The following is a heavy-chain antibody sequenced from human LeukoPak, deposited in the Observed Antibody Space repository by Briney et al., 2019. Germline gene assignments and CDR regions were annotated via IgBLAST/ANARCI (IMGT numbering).Heavy chain of an antibody. CDR1: GASISSGTYS. Sequence: PSETLSLTCTVSGASISSGTYSWSWLRQPPGAGLEWIGYIYHTGSTYYNPSLKGRVTISVDRSKNQFSLNLNFVTAADTALYYCARGDGSGSGRWFDPWGQGTLITVSS. D-gene: IGHD3-10*01. J-gene: IGHJ5*02. CDR2: IYHTGST. V-gene: IGHV4-30-2*01. CDR3: ARGDGSGSGRWFDP.